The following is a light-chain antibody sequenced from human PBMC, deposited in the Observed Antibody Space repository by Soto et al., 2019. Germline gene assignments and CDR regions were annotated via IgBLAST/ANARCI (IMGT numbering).Light chain of an antibody. CDR3: QQPNSYPPFT. V-gene: IGKV1-9*01. CDR1: QAIPSY. J-gene: IGKJ3*01. Sequence: DIQLTQSPSFLSASVGDSVTITCRASQAIPSYITWYQQQPGKAPKLLIYAVSTLQSGVPSRFSGRGFGTELTLTISSLQPEDFATYYCQQPNSYPPFTFGPGTKVDV. CDR2: AVS.